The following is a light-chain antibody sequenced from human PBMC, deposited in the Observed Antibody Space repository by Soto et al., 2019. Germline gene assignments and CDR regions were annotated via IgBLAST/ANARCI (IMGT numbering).Light chain of an antibody. J-gene: IGLJ2*01. CDR3: ISFTSSNTGV. V-gene: IGLV2-14*03. CDR2: DVS. CDR1: SSDIGAYNY. Sequence: QSALTQPASVSGCPGQSITISCTGTSSDIGAYNYVSWYQQHPGKAPKLMIYDVSNRPSGVSDRFSGSKSGNTASLTISGLQAEDEADYYCISFTSSNTGVFGGGTKLTVL.